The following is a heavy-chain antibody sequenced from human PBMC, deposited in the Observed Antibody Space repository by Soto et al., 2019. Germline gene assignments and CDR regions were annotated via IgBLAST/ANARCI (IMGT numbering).Heavy chain of an antibody. V-gene: IGHV3-21*01. Sequence: EVQLVESGGGLVKPGGPLRLSCAASGFTFSSYSMNWVRQAPGKGLEWVSSVSSSSSYIYYADSVKGRFTISRDNAKNSLYLQMNSLRAEDTAVYYCARDMGLDDAFDIWGQGTMVTVSS. CDR3: ARDMGLDDAFDI. CDR2: VSSSSSYI. D-gene: IGHD6-19*01. J-gene: IGHJ3*02. CDR1: GFTFSSYS.